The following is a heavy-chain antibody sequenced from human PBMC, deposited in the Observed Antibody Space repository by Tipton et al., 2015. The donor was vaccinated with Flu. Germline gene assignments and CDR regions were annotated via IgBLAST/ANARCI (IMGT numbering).Heavy chain of an antibody. D-gene: IGHD3-10*02. CDR2: AYYSGRT. CDR1: GGSIRSSSYY. J-gene: IGHJ4*02. CDR3: ARLSYYDVDLKNFYFDH. V-gene: IGHV4-39*01. Sequence: TLSLTCTVSGGSIRSSSYYWGWVRQPPGKGLEWIGSAYYSGRTYYNPSLKSRVTISVDTSKNQFSLKLNSVTAADTAVYYCARLSYYDVDLKNFYFDHWGQGALVTVSS.